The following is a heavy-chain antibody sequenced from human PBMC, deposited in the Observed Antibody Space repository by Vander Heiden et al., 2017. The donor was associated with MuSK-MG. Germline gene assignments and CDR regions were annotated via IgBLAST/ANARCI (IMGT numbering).Heavy chain of an antibody. CDR1: GFTFSSYG. CDR2: IWYDGSNK. D-gene: IGHD2-15*01. CDR3: AREAREVATGPYYYYMDV. Sequence: QVQLVESGGGVVQPGRSLRLSCGASGFTFSSYGMYWVRQAPGKGLEWVAFIWYDGSNKYYADSVKGRFTISRDNSKNTLYLQMNSLRAEDTAVYYCAREAREVATGPYYYYMDVWGKGTTVTVSS. J-gene: IGHJ6*03. V-gene: IGHV3-33*01.